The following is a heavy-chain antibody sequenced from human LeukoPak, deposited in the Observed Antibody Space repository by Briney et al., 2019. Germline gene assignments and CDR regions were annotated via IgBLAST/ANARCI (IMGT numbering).Heavy chain of an antibody. CDR3: ARDQGYSSSPGTRGAFDI. J-gene: IGHJ3*02. D-gene: IGHD6-6*01. CDR1: GGTFSSYA. Sequence: SVKVSSKASGGTFSSYAISWVRQAPGQGLEWMGRIIPILGIANYAQKFQGRVTITADKSTSTAYMELSSLRSEDTAVYYCARDQGYSSSPGTRGAFDIWGQGTMVTVSS. CDR2: IIPILGIA. V-gene: IGHV1-69*04.